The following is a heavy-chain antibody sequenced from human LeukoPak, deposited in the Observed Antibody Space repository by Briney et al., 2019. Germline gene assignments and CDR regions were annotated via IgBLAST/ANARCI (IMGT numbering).Heavy chain of an antibody. V-gene: IGHV1-8*01. Sequence: GASVKVSCKASGYTFTSYDISWVRQATGQGLEWMGWMNPNSGNTGYAQKFQGRVTMTRNTSISTAYMELSSLRSEDTAVYYCATTTAMVTGAFDIWGQGTMVTVSS. J-gene: IGHJ3*02. CDR2: MNPNSGNT. CDR3: ATTTAMVTGAFDI. CDR1: GYTFTSYD. D-gene: IGHD5-18*01.